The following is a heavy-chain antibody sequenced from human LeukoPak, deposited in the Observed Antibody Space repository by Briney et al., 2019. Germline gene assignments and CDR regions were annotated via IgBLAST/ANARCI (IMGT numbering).Heavy chain of an antibody. J-gene: IGHJ6*02. V-gene: IGHV3-23*01. CDR3: AERGGVGV. CDR1: GRTFRNYA. Sequence: GGSLTLSCAVSGRTFRNYAMSWIRQAPGKGLEWVSAVSGGGVTTYYTDSVRGRFTISRDNSNNTLYLQMNSLRVDDTAVYYCAERGGVGVWGQGTTVTVSS. CDR2: VSGGGVTT.